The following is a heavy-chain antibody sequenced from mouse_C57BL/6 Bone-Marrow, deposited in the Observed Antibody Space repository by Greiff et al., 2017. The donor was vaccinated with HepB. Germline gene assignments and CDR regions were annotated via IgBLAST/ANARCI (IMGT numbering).Heavy chain of an antibody. D-gene: IGHD1-1*01. CDR2: ISSGSSTT. J-gene: IGHJ3*01. Sequence: EVQLVESGGGLVKPGGSLKLSCAASGFTFSDYGMHWVRQAPEKGLEWVAYISSGSSTTYYADTVKGRFTISRDNAKNTLFLQMTSLRSEDTAMYYCASYFVDWFAYWGQGTLVTVSA. V-gene: IGHV5-17*01. CDR1: GFTFSDYG. CDR3: ASYFVDWFAY.